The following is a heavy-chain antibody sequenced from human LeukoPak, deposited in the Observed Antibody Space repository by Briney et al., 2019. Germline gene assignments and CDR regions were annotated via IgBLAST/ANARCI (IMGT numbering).Heavy chain of an antibody. J-gene: IGHJ4*02. CDR2: IYSGGST. V-gene: IGHV3-66*01. CDR1: EFSVGSNY. D-gene: IGHD5-18*01. Sequence: PGGSLRLSCAASEFSVGSNYMTWVRQAPGKGLEWVSLIYSGGSTYYADSVKGRFTISRDNSKNSLYLQMNSLRAEDTAVYYCARGGIQLWDAFDYWGQGTLVTVSS. CDR3: ARGGIQLWDAFDY.